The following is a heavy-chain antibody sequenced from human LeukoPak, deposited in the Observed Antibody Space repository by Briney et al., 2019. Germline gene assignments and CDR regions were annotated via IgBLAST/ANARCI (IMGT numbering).Heavy chain of an antibody. CDR1: GFTFSSYW. CDR3: ARSFATGYYYYYYDMDV. Sequence: PGGSLRLSCAASGFTFSSYWMSWVRQAPGKGLEWVANINQDGSEQYYVDSVKGRFTISRDNAKNSLYLQMNSLRTEDTALYYCARSFATGYYYYYYDMDVWGQGTMVTVSS. J-gene: IGHJ6*02. V-gene: IGHV3-7*03. D-gene: IGHD3-9*01. CDR2: INQDGSEQ.